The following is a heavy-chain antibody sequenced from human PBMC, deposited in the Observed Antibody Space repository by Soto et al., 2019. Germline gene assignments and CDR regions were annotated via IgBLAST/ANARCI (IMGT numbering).Heavy chain of an antibody. D-gene: IGHD3-22*01. J-gene: IGHJ6*02. Sequence: ASVKVSCKASGNSFSSYGITWVRQAPGQGLEWLGWISPYNDDTKYAQRLQGRVTMTTDTSTRTAYMDIRGLRSDDTAIYYCARGGYYDSSGARNYHYYGMDVWGQGTTVTVSS. V-gene: IGHV1-18*01. CDR1: GNSFSSYG. CDR3: ARGGYYDSSGARNYHYYGMDV. CDR2: ISPYNDDT.